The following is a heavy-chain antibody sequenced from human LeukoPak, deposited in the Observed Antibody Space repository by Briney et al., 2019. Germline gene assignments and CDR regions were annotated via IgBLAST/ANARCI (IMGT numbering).Heavy chain of an antibody. CDR2: IYTSGST. D-gene: IGHD1/OR15-1a*01. Sequence: SETLSLTCTVSGGSISSYYWSWIRQPAGKGLEWIGRIYTSGSTNYNPSLKSRVTMSVDTSKNQFSLKLSSVTAADTAVYYCAREEDNNHYYYGMDVWGQGTTVTVSS. CDR3: AREEDNNHYYYGMDV. J-gene: IGHJ6*02. CDR1: GGSISSYY. V-gene: IGHV4-4*07.